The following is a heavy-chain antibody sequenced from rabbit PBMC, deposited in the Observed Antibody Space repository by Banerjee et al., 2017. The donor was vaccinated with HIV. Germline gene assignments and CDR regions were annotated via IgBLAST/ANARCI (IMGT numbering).Heavy chain of an antibody. CDR3: AKWRSSYFYGDL. D-gene: IGHD8-1*01. V-gene: IGHV1S45*01. J-gene: IGHJ4*01. CDR2: INTSSGNT. CDR1: GFSFTNKYV. Sequence: QEQLEESGGDLVKPEGSLTLTCTASGFSFTNKYVMCWVRQAPGKGLEWIACINTSSGNTVYATWAKGRFTISRTSSTTVTLQMTSLTAADTATYFCAKWRSSYFYGDLWGPGTLVTVS.